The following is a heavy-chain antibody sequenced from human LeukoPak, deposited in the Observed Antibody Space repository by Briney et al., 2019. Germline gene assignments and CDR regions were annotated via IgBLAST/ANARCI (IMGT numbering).Heavy chain of an antibody. J-gene: IGHJ4*02. V-gene: IGHV3-7*04. Sequence: GGSLRLSCAASKFTFSDYSMSWVRQAPGKGLEWVANIKPDGNEKYYVDSMKGRFTISRDNAKNSLFLQMNSLRAEDTAVYYCARDRYYYDSSGAGVPDYWGQGTLVTVSS. D-gene: IGHD3-22*01. CDR3: ARDRYYYDSSGAGVPDY. CDR1: KFTFSDYS. CDR2: IKPDGNEK.